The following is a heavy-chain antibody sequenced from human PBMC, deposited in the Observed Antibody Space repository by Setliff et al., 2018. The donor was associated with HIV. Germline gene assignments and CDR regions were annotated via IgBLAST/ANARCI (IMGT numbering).Heavy chain of an antibody. Sequence: PSETLSLTCNVSGDSLNTYYWSWIRQSAGKGLEWIGRIYASGKTKFNPSLKSRVSMSVDTSRNQLSLRLTSVTAEDTAVYFCAKDRGGYDFWGGYWGSFDSWGQGTLVTVSS. CDR2: IYASGKT. V-gene: IGHV4-4*07. J-gene: IGHJ4*02. CDR3: AKDRGGYDFWGGYWGSFDS. CDR1: GDSLNTYY. D-gene: IGHD3-3*01.